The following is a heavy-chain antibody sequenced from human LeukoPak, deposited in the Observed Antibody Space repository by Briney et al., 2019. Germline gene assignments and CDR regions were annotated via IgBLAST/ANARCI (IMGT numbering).Heavy chain of an antibody. Sequence: SETLSLTCTVSGYSISSGYYWGWIRQPPGKGLEWIGSIYHSGSTYYNPSLKSRVTISVDTSKNQFSLKLSSVTAADTAVYYCVTPTSDILTGYYVGGFDYWGQGTLVTVSS. CDR3: VTPTSDILTGYYVGGFDY. D-gene: IGHD3-9*01. V-gene: IGHV4-38-2*02. CDR2: IYHSGST. J-gene: IGHJ4*02. CDR1: GYSISSGYY.